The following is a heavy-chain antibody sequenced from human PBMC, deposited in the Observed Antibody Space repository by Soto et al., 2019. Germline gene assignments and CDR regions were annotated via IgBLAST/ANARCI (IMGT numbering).Heavy chain of an antibody. Sequence: EVQLVESGGGLVQPGGSLRLSCAASGFTFSSYAMHWVRQAPGKGLEYVSAISSNGGSTYYANSLKGRFTISRDNSKNTLYIQVGSLRAEDMAVCYCARDGKYYSGGSGYSDYWGQGTLVTVS. D-gene: IGHD2-15*01. CDR1: GFTFSSYA. V-gene: IGHV3-64*01. J-gene: IGHJ4*02. CDR2: ISSNGGST. CDR3: ARDGKYYSGGSGYSDY.